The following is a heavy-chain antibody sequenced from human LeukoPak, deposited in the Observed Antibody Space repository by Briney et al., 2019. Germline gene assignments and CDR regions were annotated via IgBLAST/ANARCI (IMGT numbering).Heavy chain of an antibody. J-gene: IGHJ5*01. Sequence: SVKVSCKASGGTFSSYAVSWVRQAPGRGFEWMGRIIPVFGTTKYAQMFQGRVTITTDKSTGTAYLELSRLRSGDTAVYYCARERGLVTTTFDSWGQGVLVTVSS. CDR3: ARERGLVTTTFDS. CDR1: GGTFSSYA. CDR2: IIPVFGTT. V-gene: IGHV1-69*05. D-gene: IGHD2-21*02.